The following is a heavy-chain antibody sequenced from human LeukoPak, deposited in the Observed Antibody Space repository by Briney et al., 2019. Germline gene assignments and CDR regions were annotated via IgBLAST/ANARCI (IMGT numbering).Heavy chain of an antibody. CDR2: INHSGST. CDR1: GGSFSGYY. D-gene: IGHD4-11*01. V-gene: IGHV4-34*01. J-gene: IGHJ4*02. CDR3: ARGSSYVRAPVIY. Sequence: PSETLSLTCAVYGGSFSGYYWSWIRQPPGKGLEWIGEINHSGSTNYNPSLKSRITISVDTSKNQFSLKLSSVTAADTAVYYCARGSSYVRAPVIYWGQGTLVTVSS.